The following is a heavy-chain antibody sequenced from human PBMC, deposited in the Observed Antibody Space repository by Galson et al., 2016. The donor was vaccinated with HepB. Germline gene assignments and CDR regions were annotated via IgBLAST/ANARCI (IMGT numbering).Heavy chain of an antibody. V-gene: IGHV3-23*01. CDR3: AKDRERGYCCTSSCRLDAFDF. CDR1: GFTFSNFV. D-gene: IGHD2-15*01. Sequence: SLRLSCAASGFTFSNFVVSWLRQAPGKGLEWVSSITASGGASFYADSVKGRFTISRDNSGNTLFLQMKSLRAEDTTIYYCAKDRERGYCCTSSCRLDAFDFGGQGTLVVVSS. CDR2: ITASGGAS. J-gene: IGHJ3*01.